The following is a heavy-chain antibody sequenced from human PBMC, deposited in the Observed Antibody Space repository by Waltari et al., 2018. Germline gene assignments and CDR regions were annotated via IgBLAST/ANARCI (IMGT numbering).Heavy chain of an antibody. CDR1: GFTFSSYS. CDR2: ISSGGRYI. V-gene: IGHV3-21*06. CDR3: GRGDVSVAGVNED. D-gene: IGHD6-19*01. J-gene: IGHJ4*02. Sequence: EVQLVESGGGLVKPGGSLRLSCAASGFTFSSYSMNWVRQAPGKGLGLVSSISSGGRYIYYLDSVKGRFTISRDSAKSSLYLQMDSLRAEDTAIYYCGRGDVSVAGVNEDWGQGVLVTVSA.